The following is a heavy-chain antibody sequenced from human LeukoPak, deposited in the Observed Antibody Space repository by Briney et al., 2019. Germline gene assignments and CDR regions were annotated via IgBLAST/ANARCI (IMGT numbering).Heavy chain of an antibody. D-gene: IGHD3-9*01. Sequence: GGSLRLSCAASGFTFDDYAMHWVRQAPGKGLEWVSGISWNSGSIGYADSVKGRFTISRDNAKNSLYLQMNSLRAEDMALYYCAKARTYDILTGYTRWGQGTLVTVSS. V-gene: IGHV3-9*03. J-gene: IGHJ4*02. CDR2: ISWNSGSI. CDR1: GFTFDDYA. CDR3: AKARTYDILTGYTR.